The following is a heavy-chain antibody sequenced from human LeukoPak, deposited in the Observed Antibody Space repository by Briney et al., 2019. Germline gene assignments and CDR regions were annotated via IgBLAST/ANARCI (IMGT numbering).Heavy chain of an antibody. V-gene: IGHV4-59*01. CDR2: LYYDGST. CDR1: GGSLNGYY. J-gene: IGHJ4*02. Sequence: KPSETPSLTCTVSGGSLNGYYWSWIRESPREGLGLLGYLYYDGSTNYNPSLKSRLTISVDTSKNLFSLKLTSVTAADTAVYYCARLLRYHDTSGYQFFDFWGQGALVTVSS. D-gene: IGHD3-22*01. CDR3: ARLLRYHDTSGYQFFDF.